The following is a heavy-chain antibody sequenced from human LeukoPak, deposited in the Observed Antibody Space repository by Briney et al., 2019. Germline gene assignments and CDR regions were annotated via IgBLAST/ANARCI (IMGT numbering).Heavy chain of an antibody. D-gene: IGHD5-18*01. CDR1: GFTFSDYW. CDR3: ARARYSYTGIIDY. Sequence: PGGSLRLSCAVSGFTFSDYWMHWVRQAPGKGLVWVSRINTDGSSTTYADSVKGRFTISRDNAKNTLYLQMNSLRAEDTAVYYCARARYSYTGIIDYWGQGTLVTVSS. J-gene: IGHJ4*02. CDR2: INTDGSST. V-gene: IGHV3-74*01.